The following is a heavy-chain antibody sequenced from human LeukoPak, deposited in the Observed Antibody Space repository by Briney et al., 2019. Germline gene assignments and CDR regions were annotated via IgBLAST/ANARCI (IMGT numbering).Heavy chain of an antibody. D-gene: IGHD6-19*01. CDR2: IYNSVST. J-gene: IGHJ4*02. CDR3: ARNSSSGWFDF. CDR1: GDSISSHFYY. Sequence: LETLSLTCTVSGDSISSHFYYWGWIRQPPGKGLEWIGSIYNSVSTFYNPSLKSRVTISVDTSENHFSLRLTSVNVADTAVYYCARNSSSGWFDFWGQGILVTVSS. V-gene: IGHV4-39*02.